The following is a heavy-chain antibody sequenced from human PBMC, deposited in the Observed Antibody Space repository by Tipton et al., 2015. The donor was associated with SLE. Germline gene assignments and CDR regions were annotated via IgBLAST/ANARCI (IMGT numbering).Heavy chain of an antibody. CDR2: IYDTGGT. Sequence: TLSLTCTISGGSISTYYWSWIRQSAGQGLEWIGHIYDTGGTDYNPSLRSRVTISVDTSKNQFSLKLSSVTAADTAVYYCARDSSGGYNWFDPWGQGTLVTVSS. V-gene: IGHV4-59*01. CDR3: ARDSSGGYNWFDP. CDR1: GGSISTYY. D-gene: IGHD3-22*01. J-gene: IGHJ5*02.